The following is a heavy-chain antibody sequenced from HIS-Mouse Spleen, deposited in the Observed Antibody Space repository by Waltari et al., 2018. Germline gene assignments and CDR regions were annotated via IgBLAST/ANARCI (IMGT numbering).Heavy chain of an antibody. CDR1: GGSIGSSSYY. D-gene: IGHD6-13*01. CDR2: IYYSGST. Sequence: QLQLQESGPGLVKPSETLSLTCTVSGGSIGSSSYYSGWIRQPPGQGLEWIGSIYYSGSTYYNPSLKSRVTISVDTSKNQFSLKLSSVTAADTAVYYCAREIPYSSSWYDWYFDLWGRGTLVTVSS. CDR3: AREIPYSSSWYDWYFDL. V-gene: IGHV4-39*07. J-gene: IGHJ2*01.